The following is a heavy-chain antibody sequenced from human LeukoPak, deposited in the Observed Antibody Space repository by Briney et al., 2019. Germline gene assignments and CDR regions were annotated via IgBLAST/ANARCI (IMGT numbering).Heavy chain of an antibody. Sequence: PSETLSLTCAVYGGSFSGYSWSWIRQPPGKGLEWIGEINHSGSTNYNPSLKSRVIISVDTSKNQYSLKLISVTAADTAVYYCARGGPYGGNLFDYWGQGTLVTVSS. V-gene: IGHV4-34*01. CDR3: ARGGPYGGNLFDY. D-gene: IGHD4-23*01. CDR1: GGSFSGYS. J-gene: IGHJ4*02. CDR2: INHSGST.